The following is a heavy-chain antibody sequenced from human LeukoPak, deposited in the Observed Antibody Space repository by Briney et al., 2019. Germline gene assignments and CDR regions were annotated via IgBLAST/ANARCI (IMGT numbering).Heavy chain of an antibody. J-gene: IGHJ4*02. CDR2: IYTSGST. D-gene: IGHD3-22*01. CDR1: GGSISSYY. Sequence: SETLSLTCTVSGGSISSYYWSWIRQPPGKGLEWIGYIYTSGSTNYNPSLKSRVTISVDTSKNQFSLKLSSVTAADTAVYYCARQPPGRYYDSSDNYFDYWGQGTLVTVPS. V-gene: IGHV4-4*09. CDR3: ARQPPGRYYDSSDNYFDY.